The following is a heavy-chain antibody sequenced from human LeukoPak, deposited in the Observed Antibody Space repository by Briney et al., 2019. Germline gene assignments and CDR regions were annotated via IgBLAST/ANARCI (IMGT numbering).Heavy chain of an antibody. CDR3: ARDYAFDI. J-gene: IGHJ3*02. CDR2: IYYIGST. Sequence: PSGTLSLTCTVSGDSISSYYWSWIRQPPGKGLEWIGYIYYIGSTNYNPSLKSRVTISVDTSKNQFPLKLSSVTAADTAVYYCARDYAFDIWGQGTMVTVSS. CDR1: GDSISSYY. V-gene: IGHV4-59*01.